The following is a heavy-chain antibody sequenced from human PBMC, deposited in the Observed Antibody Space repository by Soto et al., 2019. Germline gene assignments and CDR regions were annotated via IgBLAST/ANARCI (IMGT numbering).Heavy chain of an antibody. J-gene: IGHJ4*02. CDR1: GGSISSYY. D-gene: IGHD4-17*01. CDR3: ARGPFARYGDYANYFDY. V-gene: IGHV4-59*01. CDR2: IYYSGST. Sequence: SETLSLTCTVSGGSISSYYWSWIRQPPGKGLEWIGYIYYSGSTNYNPSLKSRVTISVDTSKNQFSLKLSSVTAADTAVYYCARGPFARYGDYANYFDYWGQGTLVTVSS.